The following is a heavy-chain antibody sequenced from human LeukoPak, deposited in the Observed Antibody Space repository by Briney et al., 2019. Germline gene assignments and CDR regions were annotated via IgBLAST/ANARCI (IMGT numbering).Heavy chain of an antibody. CDR3: ARSAYCGGDCPSDY. J-gene: IGHJ4*02. Sequence: PGGSLRLSCAASGFTFSSYSMNWVRQAPGRGLEWVSSISSSSSYIYYADSVKGRFTISRDNAKNSLYLQMNSLRAEDTAVYYCARSAYCGGDCPSDYWGQGTLVTVSP. CDR1: GFTFSSYS. V-gene: IGHV3-21*01. D-gene: IGHD2-21*02. CDR2: ISSSSSYI.